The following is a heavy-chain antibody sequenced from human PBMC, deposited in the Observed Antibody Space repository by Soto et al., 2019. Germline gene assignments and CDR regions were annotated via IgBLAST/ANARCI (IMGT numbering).Heavy chain of an antibody. D-gene: IGHD3-22*01. V-gene: IGHV3-30-3*01. CDR3: ARDWYYYDSSGYYPEQYYGMDV. CDR1: GFTFSSYA. Sequence: QVQLVESGGGVVQPGRSLRLSCAASGFTFSSYAMHWVRQAPGKGLEWVAVISCDGSNKYYADSVKGRFTISRDNSKNTLYLQMNSLRAEDTAVYYCARDWYYYDSSGYYPEQYYGMDVWGQGTTVTVSS. CDR2: ISCDGSNK. J-gene: IGHJ6*02.